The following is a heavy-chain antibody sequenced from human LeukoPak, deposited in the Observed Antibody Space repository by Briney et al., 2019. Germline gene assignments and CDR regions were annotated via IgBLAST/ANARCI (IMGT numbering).Heavy chain of an antibody. D-gene: IGHD5-18*01. CDR2: IYNSWNT. Sequence: SETLSLTCIVSSGSINNHYWSWIRQPPGKGLEWIGYIYNSWNTNYNPSLQSRVTISMDAYRKQFSLNLTSVTAADTAVYYCARDQIGYGLDYWGQGTLVTVSS. CDR1: SGSINNHY. CDR3: ARDQIGYGLDY. V-gene: IGHV4-59*11. J-gene: IGHJ4*02.